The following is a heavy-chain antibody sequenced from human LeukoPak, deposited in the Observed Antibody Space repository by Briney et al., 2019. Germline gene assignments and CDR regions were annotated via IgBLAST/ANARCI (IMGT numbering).Heavy chain of an antibody. CDR3: ARDERYCNGDNHYPDLGY. CDR2: INPNTGAT. J-gene: IGHJ4*02. V-gene: IGHV1-2*02. CDR1: GYTFTGYY. Sequence: GASVKVSCKASGYTFTGYYMIWVRQAPGQGLEWMGWINPNTGATKYGQNFQGRVTLTRDTSIRTTYMELSSLRSDDTAVYYCARDERYCNGDNHYPDLGYWGQGTLVTVSS. D-gene: IGHD2-15*01.